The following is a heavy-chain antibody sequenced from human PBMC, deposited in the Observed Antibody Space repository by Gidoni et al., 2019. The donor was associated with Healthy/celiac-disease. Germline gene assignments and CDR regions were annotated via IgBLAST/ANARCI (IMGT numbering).Heavy chain of an antibody. V-gene: IGHV2-70*04. J-gene: IGHJ6*03. CDR2: IDWDDDK. CDR1: GFSLSTSGMR. Sequence: QVTLKESGPALVKPTQTLTLTCTFSGFSLSTSGMRVSWIRQPPGKALEWLARIDWDDDKFYSTSLKTRLTISKDTSKNQVVLTMTNMDPVDTATYYCARTIQTVEYYYYYYYMDVWGKGTTVTVSS. D-gene: IGHD7-27*01. CDR3: ARTIQTVEYYYYYYYMDV.